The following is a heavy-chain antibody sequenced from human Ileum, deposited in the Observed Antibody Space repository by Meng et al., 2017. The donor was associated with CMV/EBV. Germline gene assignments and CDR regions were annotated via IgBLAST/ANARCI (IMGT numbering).Heavy chain of an antibody. CDR3: TSEPPGE. CDR1: GDSISSGNNY. V-gene: IGHV4-39*02. D-gene: IGHD1-14*01. Sequence: QLQLQESGPGLVKPSETLSLTCTVSGDSISSGNNYWGWIRQPPGKRLEWIGSIYYTGSTYYSPSFKSRATISMDTSDNQFSLTLNSVTAADTAVYYCTSEPPGEWGRGTLVTVSS. CDR2: IYYTGST. J-gene: IGHJ4*02.